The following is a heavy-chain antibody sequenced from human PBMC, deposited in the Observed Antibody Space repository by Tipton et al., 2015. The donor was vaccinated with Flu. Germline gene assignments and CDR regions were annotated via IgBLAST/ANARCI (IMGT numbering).Heavy chain of an antibody. Sequence: TLSLTCTVSGYSISSGYYWGWIRQPPGKGLEWIGSIFHGGSTYYNPSLKSRVTIPVDTSKNQFSLKLSSVTAADTAVYYCPTYYYGSGTQSAFDYWGQGTLVTVSS. CDR1: GYSISSGYY. CDR3: PTYYYGSGTQSAFDY. J-gene: IGHJ4*02. D-gene: IGHD3-10*01. CDR2: IFHGGST. V-gene: IGHV4-38-2*02.